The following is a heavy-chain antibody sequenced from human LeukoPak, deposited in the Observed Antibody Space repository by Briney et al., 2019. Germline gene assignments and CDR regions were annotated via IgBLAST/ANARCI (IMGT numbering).Heavy chain of an antibody. D-gene: IGHD3-22*01. Sequence: GGSLRLSCAASGFTFSSYDMHWVRQATGEGLEWVSAIGTAGDTYYPGSVKGRFTISRENAKNSLYLQMNSLRAEDTAMYFCAGDDSSGYFFDFWGQGTLVTVSS. CDR3: AGDDSSGYFFDF. CDR1: GFTFSSYD. CDR2: IGTAGDT. V-gene: IGHV3-13*01. J-gene: IGHJ4*02.